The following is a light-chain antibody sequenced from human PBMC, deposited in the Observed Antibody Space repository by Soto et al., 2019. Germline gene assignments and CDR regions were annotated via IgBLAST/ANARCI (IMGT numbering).Light chain of an antibody. Sequence: DIQMTQFPSSLSASVGDRVTITCRASQNIANYLHWYQQIPGKAPSLLIYATSRLQSGVPSRFTGRGSGTDFTLTINNLQPGDFATYYCQQAYGTPFTFGPGTKVDVK. CDR2: ATS. J-gene: IGKJ3*01. CDR3: QQAYGTPFT. V-gene: IGKV1-39*01. CDR1: QNIANY.